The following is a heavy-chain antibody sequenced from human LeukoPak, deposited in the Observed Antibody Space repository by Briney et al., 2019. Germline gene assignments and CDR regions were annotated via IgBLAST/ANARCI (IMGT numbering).Heavy chain of an antibody. CDR1: GFTVSSNY. V-gene: IGHV3-21*01. CDR3: AELGITMIGGV. J-gene: IGHJ6*04. CDR2: ISNTGSYI. Sequence: GGSLRLSCAASGFTVSSNYMSWVRQAPGKGLEWVSSISNTGSYISYADSVKGRFTISRDNAKNSLYLQMNSLRAEDTAVYYCAELGITMIGGVWGKGTTVTISS. D-gene: IGHD3-10*02.